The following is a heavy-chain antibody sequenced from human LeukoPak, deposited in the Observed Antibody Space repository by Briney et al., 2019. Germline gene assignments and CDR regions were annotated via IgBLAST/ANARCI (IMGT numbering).Heavy chain of an antibody. Sequence: GGSLRLSCAASGFTFSSYSMNWVRQAPGKGLEWVSYISSSGSTIYYADSVKGRFTISRDNAKNSLYLQMNSLRAEDTAVYYCASCGSGYCYYFDYWGQGTLVTVSS. CDR2: ISSSGSTI. V-gene: IGHV3-48*04. D-gene: IGHD3-22*01. CDR3: ASCGSGYCYYFDY. CDR1: GFTFSSYS. J-gene: IGHJ4*02.